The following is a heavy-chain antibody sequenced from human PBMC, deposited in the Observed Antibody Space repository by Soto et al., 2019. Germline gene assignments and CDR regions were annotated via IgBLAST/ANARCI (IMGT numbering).Heavy chain of an antibody. CDR1: GDTFTDYY. CDR3: ARGGHVVVVTAALDY. Sequence: QVQLMQSGAEVKKPGASVKVSCKASGDTFTDYYIHWVRQAPGQGLEWMGTVNPSGGHTTYAQHFLGRVTTSRDTSTSTIYMELTSLTSDDSSGYYCARGGHVVVVTAALDYWCQGTLVTVSS. CDR2: VNPSGGHT. D-gene: IGHD2-21*02. J-gene: IGHJ4*02. V-gene: IGHV1-46*01.